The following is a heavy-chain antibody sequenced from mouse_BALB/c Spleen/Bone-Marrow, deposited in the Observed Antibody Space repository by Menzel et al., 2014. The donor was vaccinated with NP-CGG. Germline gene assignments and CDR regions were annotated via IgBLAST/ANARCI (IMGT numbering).Heavy chain of an antibody. CDR1: GYAFTSYW. V-gene: IGHV1-87*01. J-gene: IGHJ4*01. CDR2: IYPGDGDT. Sequence: SGAELARSGASVKLSCKASGYAFTSYWMQWVKQRPGQGLEWIGAIYPGDGDTRYTQKFKGKATLTADKSSSAAYMHLSSLASEDSAVYYCAREGWDEDYAMDYWGQGTSVTVSS. D-gene: IGHD4-1*01. CDR3: AREGWDEDYAMDY.